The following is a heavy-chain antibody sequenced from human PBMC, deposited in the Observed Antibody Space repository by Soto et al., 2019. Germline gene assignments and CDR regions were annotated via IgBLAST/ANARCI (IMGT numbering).Heavy chain of an antibody. CDR1: GFTFSSYA. V-gene: IGHV3-30-3*01. CDR3: ARDYESSGYLDY. Sequence: GGSLRLSCAASGFTFSSYAIHWVRQAPGKGLEWVAVISYDGSNKYYADSVKGRFTISRDNSKNTLYLQMNSLRAEDTAVYYCARDYESSGYLDYWGQGTLVTVSS. J-gene: IGHJ4*02. CDR2: ISYDGSNK. D-gene: IGHD3-22*01.